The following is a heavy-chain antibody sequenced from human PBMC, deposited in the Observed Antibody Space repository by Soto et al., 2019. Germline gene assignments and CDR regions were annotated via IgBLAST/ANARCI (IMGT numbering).Heavy chain of an antibody. CDR1: GFTFSSYG. J-gene: IGHJ3*02. CDR3: VIVGTMVLEADVFDI. Sequence: QVRLVASGGGVVQPGRSLRLSCAASGFTFSSYGMHWVRQAPGKGLEWVAVIWYDGINKYYADSVKCRFTIARDNSRNSLYLQMTILRAEDTAVYYSVIVGTMVLEADVFDIWGKGTMVTVSS. V-gene: IGHV3-33*01. CDR2: IWYDGINK. D-gene: IGHD3-10*01.